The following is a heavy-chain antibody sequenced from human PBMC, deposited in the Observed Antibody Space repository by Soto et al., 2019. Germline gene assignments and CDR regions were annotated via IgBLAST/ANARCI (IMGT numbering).Heavy chain of an antibody. J-gene: IGHJ5*02. CDR3: ASSVLMATTTDP. D-gene: IGHD1-1*01. CDR2: IYSSGST. V-gene: IGHV4-31*01. CDR1: GGSISCVAYY. Sequence: QVQLHESGPGLVKPSQTLSLTCTVSGGSISCVAYYCRWTRHHPGKRLEWIGYIYSSGSTSYNPSLKSQAATAVDTYKTQFSLKLTSVTAADTAVYCCASSVLMATTTDPWGKAHLVTVSP.